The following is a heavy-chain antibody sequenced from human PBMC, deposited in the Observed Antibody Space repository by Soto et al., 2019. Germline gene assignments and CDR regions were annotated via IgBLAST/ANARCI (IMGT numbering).Heavy chain of an antibody. CDR2: IKSKTDGGTT. J-gene: IGHJ4*02. V-gene: IGHV3-15*07. D-gene: IGHD3-9*01. CDR1: GFTFSNAW. CDR3: TTPPNYDILTKFDY. Sequence: EVQLVESGGGLVKPGGSLRLSCAASGFTFSNAWMNWVRQAPGKGLEWVGRIKSKTDGGTTDYAAPVKGRFTISRDDSKNTLYLQMNSLKTEDTAVYYCTTPPNYDILTKFDYWGQGTLVTVSS.